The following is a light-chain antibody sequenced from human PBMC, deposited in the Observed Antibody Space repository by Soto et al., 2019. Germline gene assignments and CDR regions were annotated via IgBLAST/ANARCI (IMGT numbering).Light chain of an antibody. J-gene: IGKJ4*01. V-gene: IGKV1D-16*01. CDR3: QQFYTFPLT. CDR1: QSISTW. Sequence: DIQMTQSPSSLSASVGDRVTITCRASQSISTWLAWYQQKPNKAPKSLISGASNLQSGVPSRFSGSGSGTDFTLTISSLQPEDFATYYCQQFYTFPLTFGGGTKVDIK. CDR2: GAS.